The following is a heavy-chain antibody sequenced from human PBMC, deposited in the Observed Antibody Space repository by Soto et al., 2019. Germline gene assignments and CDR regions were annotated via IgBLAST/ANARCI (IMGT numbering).Heavy chain of an antibody. CDR3: TRLVRLGGRDAFDI. CDR1: GFTFSGSA. CDR2: IRSKANSYAT. Sequence: GGSLRLSCAASGFTFSGSAMHWVRQASGKGLEWVGRIRSKANSYATAYAASVEGRFTISRDDSKNTAYLQMNSLKTEDTAVYYCTRLVRLGGRDAFDIWGQGTMVTVSS. D-gene: IGHD2-15*01. J-gene: IGHJ3*02. V-gene: IGHV3-73*01.